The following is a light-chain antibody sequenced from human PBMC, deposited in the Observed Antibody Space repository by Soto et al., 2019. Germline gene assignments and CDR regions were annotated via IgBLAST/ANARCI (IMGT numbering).Light chain of an antibody. J-gene: IGKJ1*01. CDR3: QQYNSYPLT. V-gene: IGKV1-5*03. Sequence: DIRMTQSPSTLSASVGDRVTITCRASQSISSWLAWYQQKPGKAPKLLIYKASSVESGVPSRFSGSGSGTEFTLTISSLQPDDFATYYCQQYNSYPLTFGQGTKVEIK. CDR1: QSISSW. CDR2: KAS.